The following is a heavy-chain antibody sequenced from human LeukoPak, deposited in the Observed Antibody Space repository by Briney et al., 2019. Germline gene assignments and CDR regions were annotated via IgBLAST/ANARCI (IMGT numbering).Heavy chain of an antibody. V-gene: IGHV3-30*02. Sequence: GGSLRLSCAASGFTFSIHIMHWVRQAPGKGLEWVSFIRFDGTNRHYVDSVKGRFTISRDNPNNMLYLQMNSLKFDDTAVYYCARDAYHSGDLDQWGEGTLVIVSS. J-gene: IGHJ4*02. D-gene: IGHD3/OR15-3a*01. CDR2: IRFDGTNR. CDR1: GFTFSIHI. CDR3: ARDAYHSGDLDQ.